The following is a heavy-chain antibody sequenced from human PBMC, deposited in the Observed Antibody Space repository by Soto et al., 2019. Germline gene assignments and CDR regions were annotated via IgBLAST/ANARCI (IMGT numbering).Heavy chain of an antibody. CDR1: GFTFSSYG. V-gene: IGHV3-30*03. Sequence: QVQLVESGGGVVQPGRSLRLSCAASGFTFSSYGMPWVRQAPGKGLEWVAVISYDGSNKYYADSVKGRFTISRDNSKNTLYLQMNSLRAEDTAVYYCAMTYYYDSSGYYSPDYWGQGTLVTVSS. CDR3: AMTYYYDSSGYYSPDY. CDR2: ISYDGSNK. J-gene: IGHJ4*02. D-gene: IGHD3-22*01.